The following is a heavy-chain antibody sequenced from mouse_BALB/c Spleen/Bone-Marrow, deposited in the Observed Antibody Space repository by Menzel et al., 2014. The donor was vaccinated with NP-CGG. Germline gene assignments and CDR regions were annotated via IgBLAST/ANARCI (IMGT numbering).Heavy chain of an antibody. J-gene: IGHJ4*01. CDR1: GFNIKDTY. Sequence: VQLQQSGAELVKPGASVKLSCTASGFNIKDTYMHWVKQRPEQGLEWIGRIDPANGNTKYDPKFQGKATITADTSSNTAYLQHSSLTSEDTAVYYCARYYYGSSYAMDYWGQGTSVTVSS. CDR2: IDPANGNT. D-gene: IGHD1-1*01. CDR3: ARYYYGSSYAMDY. V-gene: IGHV14-3*02.